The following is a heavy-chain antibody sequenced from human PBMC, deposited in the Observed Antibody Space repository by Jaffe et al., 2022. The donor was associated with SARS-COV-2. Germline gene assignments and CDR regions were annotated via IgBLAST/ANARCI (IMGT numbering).Heavy chain of an antibody. D-gene: IGHD3-10*01. Sequence: EVQLVESGGGLVQPGGSLRLSCAASRFTFSSFWMHWVRQAPGKGLVWVSRINTDGSSTNYADSVKGRFTISRDNAKNTLYLRMNSLRAEDTAVYYCARSDTYYGSAYDFWGQGTLVTVSS. V-gene: IGHV3-74*01. CDR2: INTDGSST. CDR1: RFTFSSFW. CDR3: ARSDTYYGSAYDF. J-gene: IGHJ4*02.